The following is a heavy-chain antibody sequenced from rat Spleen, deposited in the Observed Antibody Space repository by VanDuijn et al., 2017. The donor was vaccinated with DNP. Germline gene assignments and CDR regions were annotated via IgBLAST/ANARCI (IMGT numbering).Heavy chain of an antibody. CDR1: GLTFSNAD. CDR2: ISSSGDNT. J-gene: IGHJ4*01. D-gene: IGHD1-2*01. Sequence: EVQLVESGGGLVQPGRSMKLSCGASGLTFSNADMAWVRQAPTRGLEWVASISSSGDNTYYRDSVKGRFTISRDNAKSSLYLQMDSLRSEDTATYYCTWGAADAWGQGTSVTVSS. V-gene: IGHV5-25*01. CDR3: TWGAADA.